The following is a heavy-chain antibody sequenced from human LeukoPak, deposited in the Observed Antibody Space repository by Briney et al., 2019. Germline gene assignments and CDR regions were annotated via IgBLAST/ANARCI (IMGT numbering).Heavy chain of an antibody. CDR1: GFTFSSYW. CDR2: IKQDGSEK. Sequence: GGSLRLACAASGFTFSSYWMSWVRQAPGKGLEWVANIKQDGSEKYYVDSVKGRFTISRDNAKNSLYLQMNSLRAEDTAVYYSARDPGYFDWLGYWGQGTLVTVSS. D-gene: IGHD3-9*01. CDR3: ARDPGYFDWLGY. J-gene: IGHJ4*02. V-gene: IGHV3-7*01.